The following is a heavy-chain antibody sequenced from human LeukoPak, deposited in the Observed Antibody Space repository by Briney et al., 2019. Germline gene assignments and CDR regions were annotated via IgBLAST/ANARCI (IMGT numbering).Heavy chain of an antibody. CDR3: VTGRPNISGSPRHFDY. CDR2: FDTGDGET. D-gene: IGHD1-26*01. Sequence: ASAKVSSKNSVYTLTELSRHWVRQGPAERLERIGVFDTGDGETIYAQKFEGRVTMTDDTSTDTACMVLGSVRSEDTAVGYCVTGRPNISGSPRHFDYWGERTLVTVSS. J-gene: IGHJ4*02. CDR1: VYTLTELS. V-gene: IGHV1-24*01.